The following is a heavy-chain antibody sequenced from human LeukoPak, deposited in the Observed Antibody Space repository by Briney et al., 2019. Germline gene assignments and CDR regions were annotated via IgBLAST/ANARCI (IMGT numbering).Heavy chain of an antibody. V-gene: IGHV3-48*04. CDR2: ISSSGSTI. CDR1: GFTFSSYW. Sequence: GGSLRLSCAASGFTFSSYWMSWVRQAPGKGLEWVSYISSSGSTIYYADSVKGRFTISRDNAKNSLYLQMNSLRAEDTAVYYCAREYYYDSSGYCGYWGQGTLVTVSS. CDR3: AREYYYDSSGYCGY. D-gene: IGHD3-22*01. J-gene: IGHJ4*02.